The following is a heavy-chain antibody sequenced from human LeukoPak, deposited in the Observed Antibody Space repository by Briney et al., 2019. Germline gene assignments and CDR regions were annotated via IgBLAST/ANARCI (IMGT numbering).Heavy chain of an antibody. CDR1: GYTFTSYG. D-gene: IGHD2-2*02. V-gene: IGHV1-18*01. Sequence: ASVKVSCTASGYTFTSYGISWVRQAPGQGLEWMGWISAYNGNTNYAQKLQGRVTMTTDTSTSTAYMELRSLRSDDTAVYYCARELLGVVPAAINYYYGMDVWGQGTTVTVSS. CDR2: ISAYNGNT. CDR3: ARELLGVVPAAINYYYGMDV. J-gene: IGHJ6*02.